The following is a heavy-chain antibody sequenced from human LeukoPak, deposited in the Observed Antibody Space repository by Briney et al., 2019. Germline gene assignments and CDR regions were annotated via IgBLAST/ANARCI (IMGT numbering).Heavy chain of an antibody. CDR3: ARGPPYYYGSGSRSNGWFDP. D-gene: IGHD3-10*01. V-gene: IGHV4-34*01. CDR1: GGSFSGYY. Sequence: SETLSLTCAVYGGSFSGYYWSWIRQPPGKGLEWIGEINHSGSINYNPSLKSRVTISVDTSKNQFSLKLSSVTAADTAVYYCARGPPYYYGSGSRSNGWFDPWGQGTLVSVSS. J-gene: IGHJ5*02. CDR2: INHSGSI.